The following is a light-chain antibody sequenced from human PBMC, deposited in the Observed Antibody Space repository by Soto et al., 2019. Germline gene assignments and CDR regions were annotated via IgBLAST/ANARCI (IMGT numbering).Light chain of an antibody. J-gene: IGKJ1*01. CDR3: QQYYSYPPT. CDR2: GAS. V-gene: IGKV3-15*01. CDR1: QGVSRK. Sequence: EIVMTQSPATLSVAPGERVTFSCRSSQGVSRKLAWYQNKPGQAPRLIISGASTGATGIPARFRGSGSGTECTLTISSLQSEDVATYYCQQYYSYPPTLGQGTKVDIK.